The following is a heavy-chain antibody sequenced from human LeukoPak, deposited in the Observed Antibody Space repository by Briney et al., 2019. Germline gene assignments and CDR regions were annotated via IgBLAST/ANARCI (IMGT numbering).Heavy chain of an antibody. Sequence: SETLSLTCAVYGGSFSGYYWSWIRQPPGKGLEWIGEINHSGSTNYNPSLKSRVTISVDTSKNQFSLKLSSVTAADTAVYYCARDYAPYCSGGSCFYAAYYGMDVWGQGTTVTVSS. J-gene: IGHJ6*02. V-gene: IGHV4-34*01. CDR1: GGSFSGYY. CDR3: ARDYAPYCSGGSCFYAAYYGMDV. CDR2: INHSGST. D-gene: IGHD2-15*01.